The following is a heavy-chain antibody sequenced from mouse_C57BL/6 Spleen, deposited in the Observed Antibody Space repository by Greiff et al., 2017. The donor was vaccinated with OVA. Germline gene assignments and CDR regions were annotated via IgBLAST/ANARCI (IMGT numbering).Heavy chain of an antibody. V-gene: IGHV1-22*01. CDR3: ARSTTVPFAY. J-gene: IGHJ3*01. Sequence: VHVKQSGPELVKPGASVKMSCKASGYTFTDYNMHWVKQSHGKSLEWIGYINPNNGGTSYNQKFKGKATLTVNKSSSTAYMELRSLTSEDSAVYYCARSTTVPFAYWGQGTLVTVSA. D-gene: IGHD1-1*01. CDR2: INPNNGGT. CDR1: GYTFTDYN.